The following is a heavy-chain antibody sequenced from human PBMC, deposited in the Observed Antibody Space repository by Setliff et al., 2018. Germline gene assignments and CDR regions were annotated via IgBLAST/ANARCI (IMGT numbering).Heavy chain of an antibody. D-gene: IGHD6-13*01. J-gene: IGHJ2*01. V-gene: IGHV6-1*01. CDR2: TFHLSTWNH. Sequence: PSQTLSLTCAISGDSVSTNGVAWNWIRQSPSRGLEWLGRTFHLSTWNHQYALSVKNRITINPVTSKNQFSLQLKYVIPDDTAVYYCVSGWTWGAAWYLDLWGRGTLVAVSS. CDR3: VSGWTWGAAWYLDL. CDR1: GDSVSTNGVA.